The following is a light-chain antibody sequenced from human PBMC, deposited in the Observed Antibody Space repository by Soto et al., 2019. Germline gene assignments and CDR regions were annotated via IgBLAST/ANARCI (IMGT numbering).Light chain of an antibody. CDR3: QKYNSAPFT. CDR1: QGISTY. Sequence: DIQMTQSPSSLSSSVGDIVTITFRASQGISTYLAWYQQKPGKVPKLLIYAASTLQSGVPSRFSGSGSGTDVTLNISSLQPEDVSAYFCQKYNSAPFTVGPGTKVDIK. V-gene: IGKV1-27*01. CDR2: AAS. J-gene: IGKJ3*01.